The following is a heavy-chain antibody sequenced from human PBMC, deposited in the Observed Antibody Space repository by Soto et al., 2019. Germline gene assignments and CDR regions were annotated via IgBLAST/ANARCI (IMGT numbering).Heavy chain of an antibody. CDR3: ARHVLSGTAGLDAFDL. CDR2: IYYSGNS. Sequence: QLQLQESGPGLVKSSETLSLTCTVSRGSISSSGYYWGWIRQPPGKGLEWIGSIYYSGNSYYISSLKSRVSIPLDPSKPHFPPKLSSVTAADTAVYYCARHVLSGTAGLDAFDLWGQGTMVTVSS. CDR1: RGSISSSGYY. V-gene: IGHV4-39*01. D-gene: IGHD1-26*01. J-gene: IGHJ3*01.